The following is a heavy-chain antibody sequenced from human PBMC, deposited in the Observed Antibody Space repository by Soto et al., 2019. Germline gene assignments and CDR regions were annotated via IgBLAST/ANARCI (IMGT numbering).Heavy chain of an antibody. V-gene: IGHV4-31*01. CDR3: ARGGIDDY. CDR1: GGSISSGGYY. J-gene: IGHJ4*02. CDR2: IYYSGST. Sequence: QVQLQESGPGLVKPSQTLSLTCTVSGGSISSGGYYWSWIRQHPGKGLEWIGYIYYSGSTYYNPSXMRXVXTSVDTSKNQFSLKLSSVTAADTAVYYCARGGIDDYWGQGTLVTVSS.